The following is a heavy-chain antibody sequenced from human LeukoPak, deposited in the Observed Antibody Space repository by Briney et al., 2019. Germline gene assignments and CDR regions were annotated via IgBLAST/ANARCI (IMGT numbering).Heavy chain of an antibody. CDR2: INPNSGGT. D-gene: IGHD2-15*01. CDR3: ARDFLIVVVAATTLGAFDI. V-gene: IGHV1-2*02. Sequence: ASVKASCKASGYTFTGYYMHWVRQAPGQGLEWMGWINPNSGGTNYAQKFQGRVTMTRDTSISTAYMELSRLRSDDTAVYYCARDFLIVVVAATTLGAFDIWGQGTMVTVSP. CDR1: GYTFTGYY. J-gene: IGHJ3*02.